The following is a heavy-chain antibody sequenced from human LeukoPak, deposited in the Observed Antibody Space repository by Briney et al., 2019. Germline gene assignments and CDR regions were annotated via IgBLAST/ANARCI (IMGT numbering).Heavy chain of an antibody. CDR3: ARAPREGITIFGVVIWFDY. D-gene: IGHD3-3*01. CDR2: ISSSSSYI. V-gene: IGHV3-21*01. J-gene: IGHJ4*02. Sequence: GGSLRLSCATSGFTFSSSAMSWVRQAPGKGLEWVSSISSSSSYIYYADSVKGRFTISRDNAKNSLYLQMNSLRAEDTAVYYCARAPREGITIFGVVIWFDYWGQGTLVTVSS. CDR1: GFTFSSSA.